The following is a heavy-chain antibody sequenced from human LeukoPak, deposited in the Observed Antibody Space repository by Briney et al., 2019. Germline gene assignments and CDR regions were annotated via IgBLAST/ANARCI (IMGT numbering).Heavy chain of an antibody. D-gene: IGHD2-15*01. CDR2: INTNTGNP. V-gene: IGHV7-4-1*02. J-gene: IGHJ6*03. Sequence: ASVKVSCKASGYTFTSYAMNWVRQAPGQGLEWMGWINTNTGNPTYAQGFTGRFVSSLNTSVSTAYLQISSVTAEDTAVYYCARRIQRDYMDVWGKGATVTVSS. CDR3: ARRIQRDYMDV. CDR1: GYTFTSYA.